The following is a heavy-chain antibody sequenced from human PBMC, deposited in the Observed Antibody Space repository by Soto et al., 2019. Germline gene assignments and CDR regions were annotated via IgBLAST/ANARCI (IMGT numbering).Heavy chain of an antibody. CDR2: INSDGSST. CDR3: ARAYRWSNWFDP. CDR1: GFTVSSYG. Sequence: GGSLRLSCAASGFTVSSYGMHWVRQGPGKGLVWVSCINSDGSSTTYADSVRGRFTISRDNAKNTLYLQMNSLRAEDTAVYYCARAYRWSNWFDPWGQGTLVTVSS. D-gene: IGHD3-16*02. V-gene: IGHV3-74*01. J-gene: IGHJ5*02.